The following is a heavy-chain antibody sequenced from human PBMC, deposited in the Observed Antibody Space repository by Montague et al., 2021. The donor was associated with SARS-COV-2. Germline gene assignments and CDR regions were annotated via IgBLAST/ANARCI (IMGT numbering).Heavy chain of an antibody. CDR3: ARPLVRGVPKAFDI. Sequence: SETLSLTCTVSGGSITRSYYWGWIRQPPGKGLEWVGNIYYSGTTXINPSLKSRVTISVDASKNQFSLNLTSVTAADTAVYYCARPLVRGVPKAFDIWGQGALVIVSS. V-gene: IGHV4-39*01. J-gene: IGHJ3*02. D-gene: IGHD3-10*01. CDR1: GGSITRSYY. CDR2: IYYSGTT.